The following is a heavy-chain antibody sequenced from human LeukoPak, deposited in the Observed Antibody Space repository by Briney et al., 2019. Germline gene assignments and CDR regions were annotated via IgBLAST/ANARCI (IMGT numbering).Heavy chain of an antibody. Sequence: KPSETLSLTCAVYGGSFSGYYWSWIRQPPGKGLEWIGEINHSGSTNYNPSLKSRVTISVDTSKNQFSLKLSSVTAADTAVYYCARGGEEILNCSGGSCYGGPSDYWGQGTLVTVSS. CDR1: GGSFSGYY. CDR3: ARGGEEILNCSGGSCYGGPSDY. D-gene: IGHD2-15*01. V-gene: IGHV4-34*01. CDR2: INHSGST. J-gene: IGHJ4*02.